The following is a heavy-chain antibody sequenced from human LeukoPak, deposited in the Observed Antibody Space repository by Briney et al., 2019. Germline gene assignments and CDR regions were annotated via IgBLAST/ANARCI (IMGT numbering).Heavy chain of an antibody. D-gene: IGHD3-22*01. J-gene: IGHJ5*02. Sequence: SETLSLTCTVSGGSISSGGYYWSWIRQHPGKGLEWIGYIYYSGSTYYNPSLKSRVTISVDTSKNQFSLKLSSVTAADTAVYYCARGAIYYYDSSGYGPHDWFDPWGQGTLVTVSS. CDR3: ARGAIYYYDSSGYGPHDWFDP. CDR1: GGSISSGGYY. V-gene: IGHV4-31*03. CDR2: IYYSGST.